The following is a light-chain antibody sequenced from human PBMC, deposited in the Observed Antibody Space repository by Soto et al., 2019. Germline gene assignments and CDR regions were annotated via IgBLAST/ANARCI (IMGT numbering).Light chain of an antibody. CDR2: AAS. CDR1: QSIRND. Sequence: DLQMTQSPSSLSASVGDSVSFTCRASQSIRNDLAWYQQKPGKAPKRLIYAASSLQTGVPSRFSGSGSGTEFTLTISSLQPEDFATYYCLQHNSYPLTFGPGTKVDIK. J-gene: IGKJ3*01. CDR3: LQHNSYPLT. V-gene: IGKV1-17*01.